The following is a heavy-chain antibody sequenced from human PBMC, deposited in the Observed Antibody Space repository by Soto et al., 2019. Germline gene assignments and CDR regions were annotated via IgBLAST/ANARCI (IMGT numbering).Heavy chain of an antibody. J-gene: IGHJ6*02. CDR3: ARVSTAYYYGMDV. V-gene: IGHV3-21*01. CDR2: ISSSSSYI. CDR1: GFTLSSYS. Sequence: GWSLRLSCAASGFTLSSYSMNWVRQAPGKGLEWVSSISSSSSYIYYADSVKGRFTISRDNAKNSLYLQMNSLRAEDTAVYYCARVSTAYYYGMDVWGQGTTVTVSS.